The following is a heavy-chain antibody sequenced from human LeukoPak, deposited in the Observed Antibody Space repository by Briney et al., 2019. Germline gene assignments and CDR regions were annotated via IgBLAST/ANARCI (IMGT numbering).Heavy chain of an antibody. CDR1: GLTFDTYG. J-gene: IGHJ4*02. D-gene: IGHD1-26*01. Sequence: LSGGSLRLSCTVSGLTFDTYGMSWVRQAPGKGLEWVSAISASGSNTHYADSVKGRVIISRDNSKNTLYLEMNSLRAEDTAVYYCAREGATNPFDYWGQGTLVTVSS. V-gene: IGHV3-23*01. CDR3: AREGATNPFDY. CDR2: ISASGSNT.